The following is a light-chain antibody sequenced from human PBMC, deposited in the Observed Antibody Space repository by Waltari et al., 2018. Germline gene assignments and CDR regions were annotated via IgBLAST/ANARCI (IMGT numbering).Light chain of an antibody. J-gene: IGKJ1*01. V-gene: IGKV3-20*01. CDR3: QKYGSLPAT. Sequence: EIMFTHSPGTLSLSPGERATLSCRASQSISRFLAWYQQKPGQATTLLIYDASTRATGIPDMFSGSGSGTDFSLTISRLEPEDIAVYYCQKYGSLPATFGQGTKVEIK. CDR2: DAS. CDR1: QSISRF.